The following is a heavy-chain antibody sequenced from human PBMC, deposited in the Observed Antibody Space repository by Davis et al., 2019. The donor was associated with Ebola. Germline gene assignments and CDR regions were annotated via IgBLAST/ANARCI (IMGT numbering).Heavy chain of an antibody. V-gene: IGHV3-23*01. CDR2: VSSSGSNT. D-gene: IGHD6-25*01. J-gene: IGHJ6*04. CDR1: GFTFSGHS. Sequence: PGGSLRLSCAASGFTFSGHSMNWVRQAPGKGLEWVSTVSSSGSNTYYADSVKGRFTISRDNSKNTLYLQMIGLRAEDTAVYYCAKRVSTSGGLYHHMDVWGKGTTVTVSS. CDR3: AKRVSTSGGLYHHMDV.